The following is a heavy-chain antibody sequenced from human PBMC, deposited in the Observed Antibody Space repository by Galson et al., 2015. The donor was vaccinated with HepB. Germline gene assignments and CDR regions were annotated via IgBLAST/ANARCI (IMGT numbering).Heavy chain of an antibody. J-gene: IGHJ4*02. CDR3: ARSIVAVAAAMNFFDR. Sequence: SLRLSCAASGFTFSNYVMHWVRQAPGKGLEWVAVISYDGDNKYYADSVQGRFTISRDNSKNTLYLQMNSLRPEDTAVYYCARSIVAVAAAMNFFDRWGQGTLVTVSS. CDR1: GFTFSNYV. D-gene: IGHD2-2*01. V-gene: IGHV3-30-3*01. CDR2: ISYDGDNK.